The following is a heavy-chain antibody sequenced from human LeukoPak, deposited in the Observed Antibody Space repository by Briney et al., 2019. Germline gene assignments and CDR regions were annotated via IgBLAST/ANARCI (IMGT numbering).Heavy chain of an antibody. D-gene: IGHD3-10*01. CDR1: CGSISGYS. Sequence: ETLSLTRPVSCGSISGYSWTWVRQPPRPGLEWIGYFHNSRTTSYNPSLTGRVTISVDTAMDQISLKLNSVTAADTAVYYCARGHLGLSPWGQGTLVTVSS. V-gene: IGHV4-59*01. CDR3: ARGHLGLSP. CDR2: FHNSRTT. J-gene: IGHJ5*02.